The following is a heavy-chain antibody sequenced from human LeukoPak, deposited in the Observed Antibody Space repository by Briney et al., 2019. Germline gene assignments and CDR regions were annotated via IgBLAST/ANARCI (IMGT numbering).Heavy chain of an antibody. J-gene: IGHJ4*02. D-gene: IGHD3-22*01. V-gene: IGHV4-31*03. CDR1: GGSISSGGYY. Sequence: PSETLSLTCNVSGGSISSGGYYWSWIRQHPGKGLEWIGYIYYSGSTYYNPSLKSRVTISVDTSKNQFSLKLSSVTAADTAVYYCAREIINYYDSSGSPDYWGQGTLVTVSS. CDR2: IYYSGST. CDR3: AREIINYYDSSGSPDY.